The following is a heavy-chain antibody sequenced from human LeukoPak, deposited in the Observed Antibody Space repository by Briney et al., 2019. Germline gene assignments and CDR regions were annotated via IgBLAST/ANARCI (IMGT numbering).Heavy chain of an antibody. J-gene: IGHJ3*02. V-gene: IGHV4-61*02. CDR1: GGSISSGSYY. CDR3: ARARVVPWDIVLMVYARGAFDI. CDR2: IYTSGST. D-gene: IGHD2-8*01. Sequence: SETLSLTCTVSGGSISSGSYYWSWIRQPAGKGLEWIGRIYTSGSTNYNPSLKSRVTISVDTSKNQFSLKLSSVTAADTAVYYCARARVVPWDIVLMVYARGAFDIWGQGTMVTVSS.